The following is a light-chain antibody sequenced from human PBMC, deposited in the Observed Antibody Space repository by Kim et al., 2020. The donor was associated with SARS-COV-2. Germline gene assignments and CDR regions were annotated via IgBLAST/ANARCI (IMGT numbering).Light chain of an antibody. V-gene: IGLV3-9*01. J-gene: IGLJ2*01. CDR3: QVWDSSTAV. CDR2: RDS. CDR1: NIGSKN. Sequence: SGALGETARIACGGNNIGSKNVHWYQRKPGQAPVLVIYRDSNRPSGIPERFSGSNSGNTATLTISRAQAGDEADYYCQVWDSSTAVFGGGTQLTVL.